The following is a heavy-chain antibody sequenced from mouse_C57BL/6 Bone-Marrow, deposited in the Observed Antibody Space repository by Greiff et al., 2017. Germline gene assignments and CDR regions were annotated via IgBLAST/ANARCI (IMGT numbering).Heavy chain of an antibody. CDR1: GYTFTNYW. V-gene: IGHV1-63*01. Sequence: QVHVKQSGAELVRPGTSVKMSCKASGYTFTNYWIGWAKQRPGHGLEWIGDIYPGGGYTNYNEKFKGKATLTADKSSSTAYMQFSSLTSEDSAIYYCARSLVLLLFDYWGQGTTLTVSS. D-gene: IGHD1-1*01. CDR3: ARSLVLLLFDY. CDR2: IYPGGGYT. J-gene: IGHJ2*01.